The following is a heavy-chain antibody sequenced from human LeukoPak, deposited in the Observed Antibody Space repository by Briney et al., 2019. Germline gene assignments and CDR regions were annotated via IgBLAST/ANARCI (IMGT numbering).Heavy chain of an antibody. D-gene: IGHD4-17*01. CDR3: AKDLVLSHYRDYRPNPYFDY. CDR2: ISGSGGST. Sequence: GGSLRLSCAASGFTFSSYAMSWVRQAPGKGLEWVSGISGSGGSTYYADSVKGRFTISRDNSKNTLHLQMNSLRAEDTAVYYCAKDLVLSHYRDYRPNPYFDYWGQGTLVTVSS. CDR1: GFTFSSYA. J-gene: IGHJ4*02. V-gene: IGHV3-23*01.